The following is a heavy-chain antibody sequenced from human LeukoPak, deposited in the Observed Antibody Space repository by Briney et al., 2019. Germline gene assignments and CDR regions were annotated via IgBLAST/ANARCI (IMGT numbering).Heavy chain of an antibody. CDR3: ARSRGVATIPYGMDV. CDR1: GFTFSDYY. CDR2: ISSSGSTI. Sequence: GGSLRLSCAASGFTFSDYYMSWIRQAPGKGLEWVSYISSSGSTIYYADSVKGRFTIPRDNAKNSLYLQMNSLRAEDTAVYYCARSRGVATIPYGMDVWGQGTTVTVSS. J-gene: IGHJ6*02. D-gene: IGHD5-12*01. V-gene: IGHV3-11*01.